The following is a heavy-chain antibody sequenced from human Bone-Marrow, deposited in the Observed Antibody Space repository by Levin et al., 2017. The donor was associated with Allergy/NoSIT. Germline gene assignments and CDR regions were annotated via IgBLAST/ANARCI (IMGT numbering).Heavy chain of an antibody. CDR1: GFSVSTNS. CDR3: ARDRRLAVAEEWYFDR. D-gene: IGHD6-19*01. V-gene: IGHV3-53*01. Sequence: GESLKISCAISGFSVSTNSMSWVRQAPGRGLEWVSIIYYGGNTDYADSVKGRFTISRDNSKNTPYLQMNSLRVEDTAVYYCARDRRLAVAEEWYFDRWGRGTLVTVSS. J-gene: IGHJ2*01. CDR2: IYYGGNT.